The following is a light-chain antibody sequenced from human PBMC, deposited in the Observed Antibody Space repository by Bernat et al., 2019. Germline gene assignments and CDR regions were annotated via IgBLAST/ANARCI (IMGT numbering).Light chain of an antibody. Sequence: QSALTQPPSASGSPGQSVTISCAGTSSDVGGYDYVSWYQRHPGKAPKLMIYGVSKRPSGVPNRFSGSKSGNTASLTVSGLQPEDEADYSCTSYTTSNTWVFGGGTKLTVL. V-gene: IGLV2-8*01. CDR1: SSDVGGYDY. J-gene: IGLJ3*02. CDR3: TSYTTSNTWV. CDR2: GVS.